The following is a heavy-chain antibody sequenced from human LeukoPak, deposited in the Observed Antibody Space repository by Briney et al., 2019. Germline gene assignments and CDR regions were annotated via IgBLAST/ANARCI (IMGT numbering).Heavy chain of an antibody. J-gene: IGHJ4*02. CDR1: GFTFSSYS. CDR2: ISSSSSYI. D-gene: IGHD4-17*01. V-gene: IGHV3-21*01. CDR3: AKGGIHTVTTTG. Sequence: GGSLRLSCAASGFTFSSYSMNWVRQAPGKGLDWVSSISSSSSYIYYADSVKGRFTISRDNAKNSLYLQMNSLRAEDTAVYYCAKGGIHTVTTTGWGQGTLVTVSS.